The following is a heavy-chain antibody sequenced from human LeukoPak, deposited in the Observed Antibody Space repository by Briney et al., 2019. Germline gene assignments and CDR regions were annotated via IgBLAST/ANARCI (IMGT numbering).Heavy chain of an antibody. CDR1: GFTFSSYS. CDR2: ISSSSSYI. CDR3: ARDGGRMDY. J-gene: IGHJ4*02. D-gene: IGHD3-16*01. V-gene: IGHV3-21*01. Sequence: GGSLRLSCAASGFTFSSYSMNWVRQAPGKGLEWVSIISSSSSYIYYTDSVKGRFTVSRDNAKNLLYLQMNSLRVEDMAVYYCARDGGRMDYWGQGTLVTVSS.